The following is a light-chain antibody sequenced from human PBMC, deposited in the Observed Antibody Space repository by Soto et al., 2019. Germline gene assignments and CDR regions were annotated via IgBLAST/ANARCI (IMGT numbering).Light chain of an antibody. CDR3: KQYVISSLT. CDR1: QSVSSGY. CDR2: GAS. V-gene: IGKV3-20*01. J-gene: IGKJ4*01. Sequence: IVLTQSPGTLSLSPGERATLSCRASQSVSSGYLAWYQQKPGQAPRLLIYGASSRASGIPDGFSGSGSGTDFTLTIIRLKPEDLALDYSKQYVISSLTFGVGTQVEIK.